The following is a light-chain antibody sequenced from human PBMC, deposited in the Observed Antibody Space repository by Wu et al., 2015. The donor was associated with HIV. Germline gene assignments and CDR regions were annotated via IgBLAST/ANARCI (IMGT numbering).Light chain of an antibody. CDR1: QSVSSSY. V-gene: IGKV3-20*01. J-gene: IGKJ2*01. CDR2: GAS. CDR3: QQYGRSPYT. Sequence: EIVLTQSPGTLSLSPGERATLSCRASQSVSSSYLAWYQQKPGQAPRPLIYGASSRATGIPDRFSGSGSGTDFTLTISRLEPEDFAVYYCQQYGRSPYTFGRRGPRLE.